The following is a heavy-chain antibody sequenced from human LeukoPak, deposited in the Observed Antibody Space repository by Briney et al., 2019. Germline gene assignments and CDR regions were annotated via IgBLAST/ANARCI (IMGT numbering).Heavy chain of an antibody. CDR3: ARGGRQQLVPYYYYMDV. Sequence: PSETLSLTCAVYGGSFSGYCWSWIRQPPGKGLEWIGEINHSGSTNYNPSLKSRVTISVDTSKNQFSLKPSSVTAADTAVYYCARGGRQQLVPYYYYMDVWGKGTTVTVSS. CDR1: GGSFSGYC. V-gene: IGHV4-34*01. CDR2: INHSGST. D-gene: IGHD6-13*01. J-gene: IGHJ6*03.